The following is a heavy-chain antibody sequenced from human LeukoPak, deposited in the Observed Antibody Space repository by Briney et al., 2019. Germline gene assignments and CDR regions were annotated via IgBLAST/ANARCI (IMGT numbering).Heavy chain of an antibody. Sequence: GASVKVSCKVSGYTLTELSMHWVRQAPGKGLEWMGGFDPEDGETIYAQKFQGRVTMTEDTSTDTAYMELSSLRSEDTAVYYCATGIYFDWLSSPEYFQHWGQGTLVTVSS. CDR2: FDPEDGET. CDR1: GYTLTELS. CDR3: ATGIYFDWLSSPEYFQH. D-gene: IGHD3-9*01. V-gene: IGHV1-24*01. J-gene: IGHJ1*01.